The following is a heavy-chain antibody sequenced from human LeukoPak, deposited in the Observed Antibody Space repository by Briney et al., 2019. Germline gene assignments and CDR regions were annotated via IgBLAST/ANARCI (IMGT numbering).Heavy chain of an antibody. CDR3: ASGGYDWDAYDY. Sequence: ASVKVSCKASGNSYIHWVRQAPGQGLEWMGMINPSGGGTSHAQKFQGRVTMTRDRSTSIVYMELSSLSSDDTAVYFCASGGYDWDAYDYWGQGIPVTVSS. D-gene: IGHD5-12*01. V-gene: IGHV1-46*01. CDR2: INPSGGGT. CDR1: GNSY. J-gene: IGHJ4*02.